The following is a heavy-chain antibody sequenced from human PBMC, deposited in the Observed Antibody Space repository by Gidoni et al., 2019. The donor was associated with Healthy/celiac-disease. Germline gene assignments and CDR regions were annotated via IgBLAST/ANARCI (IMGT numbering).Heavy chain of an antibody. J-gene: IGHJ3*02. Sequence: EGQLLESGGGVVQPGGSLRLCCAASGCTLSSYAMSWVRQAPVKGLEWFSAISGSGGSTYYADSVKGRFTISRDNSKNTLYLQMNSLRAEDTAVYYCAKDLENGVATVDDAFDIWGQGTMVTVSS. V-gene: IGHV3-23*01. CDR1: GCTLSSYA. D-gene: IGHD4-17*01. CDR2: ISGSGGST. CDR3: AKDLENGVATVDDAFDI.